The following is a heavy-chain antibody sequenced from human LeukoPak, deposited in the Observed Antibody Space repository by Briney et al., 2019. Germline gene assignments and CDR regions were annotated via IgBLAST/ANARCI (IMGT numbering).Heavy chain of an antibody. D-gene: IGHD4-23*01. J-gene: IGHJ3*02. CDR3: AIGTRVVRDGPLATAFDI. V-gene: IGHV1-2*02. CDR2: INPNSGGT. Sequence: ASVKVSCKASGYTFTCYYMHWVRQTPGQGLEWMGLINPNSGGTNYAQKFQGRVAMTTNTSISTAYMELSRLRSEETAVSYCAIGTRVVRDGPLATAFDIWGRGTMVTVSS. CDR1: GYTFTCYY.